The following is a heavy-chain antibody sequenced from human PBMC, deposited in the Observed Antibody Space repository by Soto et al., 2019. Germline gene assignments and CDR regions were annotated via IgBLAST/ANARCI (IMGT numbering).Heavy chain of an antibody. CDR1: GYTFTAYY. D-gene: IGHD3-22*01. CDR2: INPNSGDT. V-gene: IGHV1-2*02. J-gene: IGHJ3*02. Sequence: ASVKVSCKASGYTFTAYYIHWVRQAPGQGLEWMGWINPNSGDTNYAQTFQGRVTMTRDPSISAAYMDLSSLRSDDTAVYYCAREDGRPDSRGYAFNSWGQGTMVTVSS. CDR3: AREDGRPDSRGYAFNS.